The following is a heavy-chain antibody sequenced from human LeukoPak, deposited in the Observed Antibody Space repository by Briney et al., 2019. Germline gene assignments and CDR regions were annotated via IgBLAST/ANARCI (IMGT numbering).Heavy chain of an antibody. V-gene: IGHV1-18*01. J-gene: IGHJ4*01. Sequence: GASVKVSCKASGYTFTNYGITWVRQAPGQGLEWMGWIGAYSGNTNYAQKLQGRVTMTTNTSASTAYMELRSLTSDDTAVYYCARDRQGGYWGHGTLVTVSS. CDR2: IGAYSGNT. CDR1: GYTFTNYG. CDR3: ARDRQGGY.